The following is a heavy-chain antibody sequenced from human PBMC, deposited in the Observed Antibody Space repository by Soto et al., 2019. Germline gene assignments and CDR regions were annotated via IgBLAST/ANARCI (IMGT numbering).Heavy chain of an antibody. D-gene: IGHD4-17*01. Sequence: SVKVSCKASGGTFSSYAISWVRQAPGQGLEWMGGIIPIFGTANYAQKFQGRVTITADESTSTAYMELSSLRSEDTAVYYCARDLADYVNWFEPWGQGTLVTVSS. J-gene: IGHJ5*02. CDR2: IIPIFGTA. V-gene: IGHV1-69*13. CDR3: ARDLADYVNWFEP. CDR1: GGTFSSYA.